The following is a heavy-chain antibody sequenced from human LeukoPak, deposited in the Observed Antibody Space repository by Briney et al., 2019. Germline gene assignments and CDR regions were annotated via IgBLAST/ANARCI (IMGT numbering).Heavy chain of an antibody. CDR2: IYYSGST. D-gene: IGHD3-9*01. Sequence: SQTLSLTRTVSRGSHSRGGYYSGWTRQHPGKGLEWIGYIYYSGSTFYHPFRKSRVTISVDTSKNQFSLKLSSVTAADTAVYYCARIYYDILTGYVTFDYWGQGTLVTVSS. CDR3: ARIYYDILTGYVTFDY. V-gene: IGHV4-31*03. J-gene: IGHJ4*02. CDR1: RGSHSRGGYY.